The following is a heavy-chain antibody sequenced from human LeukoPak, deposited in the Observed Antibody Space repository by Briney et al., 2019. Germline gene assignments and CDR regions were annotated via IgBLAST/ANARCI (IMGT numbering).Heavy chain of an antibody. J-gene: IGHJ4*02. CDR3: AKEIWPTVTTPGHTHFDY. CDR1: GFTFSSYD. V-gene: IGHV3-23*01. CDR2: ISGSGSGT. D-gene: IGHD4-17*01. Sequence: GGSLRLSCAASGFTFSSYDMSWVRQAPGKGLEWVSAISGSGSGTYYADSVKGRFTISRDNSKNTLCLQMNSLRAEDTAVYYCAKEIWPTVTTPGHTHFDYWGQGTLVTVSS.